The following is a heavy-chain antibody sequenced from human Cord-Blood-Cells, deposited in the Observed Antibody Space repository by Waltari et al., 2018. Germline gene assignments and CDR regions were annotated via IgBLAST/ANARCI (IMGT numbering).Heavy chain of an antibody. CDR1: GYTFTSYG. CDR2: ISAYNGNT. CDR3: ARDRRVRGVIPGSYYYYGMDV. D-gene: IGHD3-10*01. V-gene: IGHV1-18*01. Sequence: QVQLVQSGAEVKKPGASVKVSCKASGYTFTSYGISWVRPAPGQGLEWMGWISAYNGNTNYAQKLQGRVTMTTDTSASTAYMELRSLRSDDTAVYYCARDRRVRGVIPGSYYYYGMDVWGQGTTVTVSS. J-gene: IGHJ6*02.